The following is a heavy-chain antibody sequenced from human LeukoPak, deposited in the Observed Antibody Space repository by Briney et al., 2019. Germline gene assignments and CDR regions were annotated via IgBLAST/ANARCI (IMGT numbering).Heavy chain of an antibody. J-gene: IGHJ3*02. Sequence: ETLSLTCTVSGGSISSYYWSWIRQPPGKGLEWIGYIYYSGSTNYNPSLKSRVTISVDTSKNQFSLKLSSVTAADTAVYYCARYLCGVRDAFDIWGQGTMVTVSS. CDR2: IYYSGST. CDR3: ARYLCGVRDAFDI. CDR1: GGSISSYY. V-gene: IGHV4-59*01. D-gene: IGHD3-10*01.